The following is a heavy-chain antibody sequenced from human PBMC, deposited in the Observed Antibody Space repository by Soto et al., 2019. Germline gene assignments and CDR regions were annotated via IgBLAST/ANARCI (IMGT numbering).Heavy chain of an antibody. CDR1: GGSISSGDFY. J-gene: IGHJ5*02. CDR2: ISYSGST. V-gene: IGHV4-30-4*01. Sequence: PSETLSLTCTVSGGSISSGDFYWSWIRQPPGRGLEWIGYISYSGSTYYNTSLKRRVTISVDTSKNQFSLKLDYVTAADTAVYYCARGGPTGGSYKYNWFDTWGQGTLVTVSS. CDR3: ARGGPTGGSYKYNWFDT. D-gene: IGHD2-15*01.